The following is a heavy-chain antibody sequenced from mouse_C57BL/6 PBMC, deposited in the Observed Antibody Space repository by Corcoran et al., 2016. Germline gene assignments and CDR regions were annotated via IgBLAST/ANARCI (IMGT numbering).Heavy chain of an antibody. J-gene: IGHJ2*01. CDR1: GYSITSGYY. CDR2: ISYDGSN. Sequence: DVQLQESGPGLVKPSQSLSLTCSVTGYSITSGYYWNWIRQFPGNKLEWMGYISYDGSNNYNPSLKNRISITRDTSKNQFFLKLNSVTTEDTATYYCGGSYNGSSPDYWGQGTTLTVSS. D-gene: IGHD1-1*01. CDR3: GGSYNGSSPDY. V-gene: IGHV3-6*01.